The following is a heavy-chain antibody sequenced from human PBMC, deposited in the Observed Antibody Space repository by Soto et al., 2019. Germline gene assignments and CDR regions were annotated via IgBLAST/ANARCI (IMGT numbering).Heavy chain of an antibody. D-gene: IGHD6-13*01. CDR3: ASLGVAAADY. Sequence: GGSLRLSCAASGFTFSSYEMNWVRQAPGKGLEWVSYISSSGSTIYYADSVKGRFTISRDNAKNSLYLQMNSLRAEDAVDYCGASLGVAAADYWGQGTLVTVSS. CDR1: GFTFSSYE. V-gene: IGHV3-48*03. CDR2: ISSSGSTI. J-gene: IGHJ4*02.